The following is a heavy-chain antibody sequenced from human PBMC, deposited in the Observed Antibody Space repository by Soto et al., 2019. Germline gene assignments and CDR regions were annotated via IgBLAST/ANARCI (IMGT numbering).Heavy chain of an antibody. J-gene: IGHJ4*02. CDR2: INPNSCGI. V-gene: IGHV1-2*02. CDR1: GYTFTGYF. CDR3: SRALSTISSRPDY. Sequence: QVQLVQSGAEVKKPGASVKVSCKASGYTFTGYFIHWVRQAPGQGLEWMGWINPNSCGIDYAQKCQGRVTMTRDPTISTAYMELNSMRSDDTAVYYCSRALSTISSRPDYWGQGTLVTVS. D-gene: IGHD6-6*01.